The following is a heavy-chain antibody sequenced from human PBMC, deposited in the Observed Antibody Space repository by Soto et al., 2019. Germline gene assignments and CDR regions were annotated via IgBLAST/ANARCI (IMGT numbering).Heavy chain of an antibody. Sequence: GGSLRLSCAASGFTFSSYAMHWVRQAPGKGLEWVAVISYDGSNKYYADSVKGRFTISRDNSKNTLYLQMNSLRAEDTAVYYCARDILNIGYYYYGMYVWGQGTTFTVYS. D-gene: IGHD2-21*01. CDR1: GFTFSSYA. CDR3: ARDILNIGYYYYGMYV. J-gene: IGHJ6*02. CDR2: ISYDGSNK. V-gene: IGHV3-30-3*01.